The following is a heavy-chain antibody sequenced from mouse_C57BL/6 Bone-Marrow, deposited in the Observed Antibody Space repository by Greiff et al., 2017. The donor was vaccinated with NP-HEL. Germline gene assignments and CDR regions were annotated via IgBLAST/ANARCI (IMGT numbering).Heavy chain of an antibody. CDR1: GFTFSDYY. CDR3: ARGGGLYYDYWYFDV. J-gene: IGHJ1*03. V-gene: IGHV5-16*01. CDR2: INYDGSST. D-gene: IGHD2-4*01. Sequence: EVHLVESEGGLVQPGSSMKLSCTASGFTFSDYYMAWVRQVPEKGLEWVANINYDGSSTYYLDSLKSRFIISRDNAKNILYLQMSSLKSEDTATYYCARGGGLYYDYWYFDVWGTGTTVTVSS.